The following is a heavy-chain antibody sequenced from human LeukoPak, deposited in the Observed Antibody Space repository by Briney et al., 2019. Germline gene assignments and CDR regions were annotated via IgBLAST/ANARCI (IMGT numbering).Heavy chain of an antibody. CDR2: INHSGST. Sequence: SETLSLTCAVYGGSFSGYYWSWIRQPPGKGLEWIGEINHSGSTNYNPSLKSRVTISVDTSKNQFSLKLSSVTAADTAVYYCAREVRVGPTRAFDFWGQGTLVTVSS. J-gene: IGHJ4*02. D-gene: IGHD1-26*01. CDR1: GGSFSGYY. V-gene: IGHV4-34*01. CDR3: AREVRVGPTRAFDF.